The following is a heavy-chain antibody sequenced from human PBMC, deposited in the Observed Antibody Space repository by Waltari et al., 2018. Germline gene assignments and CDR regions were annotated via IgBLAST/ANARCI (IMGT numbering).Heavy chain of an antibody. V-gene: IGHV4-59*01. J-gene: IGHJ5*02. CDR2: IYYSGST. CDR1: GGSISSYY. Sequence: QVQLQESGPGLVKPSETLSLTCTVSGGSISSYYWSWIRQPPGKGLEWIGYIYYSGSTNYNPSLKSRVTISVDTSKNQFSLKLSAVTAADTAVYYCARGCGGDCYPPNWFDPWGQGTLVTVSS. D-gene: IGHD2-21*02. CDR3: ARGCGGDCYPPNWFDP.